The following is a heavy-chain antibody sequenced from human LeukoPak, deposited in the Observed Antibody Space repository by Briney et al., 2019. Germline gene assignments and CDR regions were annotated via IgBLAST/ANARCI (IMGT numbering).Heavy chain of an antibody. CDR1: GYTFTSYD. CDR3: AVTPYYDFWSGYYATNWFDP. Sequence: ASVKVSCKASGYTFTSYDINWVRQATGQGLEWMGWMNPNSGNIGYAQKFQGRVTMTRNTSISTAYMELSSLRSEDTAVYYCAVTPYYDFWSGYYATNWFDPWGQGTLVTVSS. J-gene: IGHJ5*02. D-gene: IGHD3-3*01. V-gene: IGHV1-8*01. CDR2: MNPNSGNI.